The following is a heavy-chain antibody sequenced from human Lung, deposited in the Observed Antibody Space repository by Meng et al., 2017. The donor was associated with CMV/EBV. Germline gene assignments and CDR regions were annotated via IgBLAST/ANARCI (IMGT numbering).Heavy chain of an antibody. CDR2: TSYNENIK. V-gene: IGHV3-30-3*01. CDR1: GFTFSDYA. D-gene: IGHD3-3*01. CDR3: ARDYYDFWSGHPHY. Sequence: GESLKISCAASGFTFSDYAMHWVRQAPGKGLEWVAITSYNENIKNYADSMKGRFTISRDNSKNILYLQMNTLRPEDTAVYYCARDYYDFWSGHPHYWGQGXLVTVSS. J-gene: IGHJ4*02.